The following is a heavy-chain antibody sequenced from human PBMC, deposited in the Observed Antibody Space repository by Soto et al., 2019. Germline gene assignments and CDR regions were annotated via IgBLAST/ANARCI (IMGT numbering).Heavy chain of an antibody. D-gene: IGHD4-4*01. V-gene: IGHV3-30*18. J-gene: IGHJ6*02. Sequence: PGGSLRLSCAASGFTFSSYGMHWVRQAPGKGLEWVAVISYDGSNKYYADSVKGRFTISRDNSKNTLYLQMNSLRAEDTAVYYCAKMDYSNYYYYYGMDVWGQGTTVTVSS. CDR3: AKMDYSNYYYYYGMDV. CDR1: GFTFSSYG. CDR2: ISYDGSNK.